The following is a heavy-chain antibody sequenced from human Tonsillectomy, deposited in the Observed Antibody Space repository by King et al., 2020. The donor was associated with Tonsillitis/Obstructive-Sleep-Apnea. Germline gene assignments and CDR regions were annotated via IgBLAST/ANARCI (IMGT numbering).Heavy chain of an antibody. CDR1: GFTFSSYA. V-gene: IGHV3-64D*06. CDR3: VKRRYCSSTSCYALGDAFDI. D-gene: IGHD2-2*01. CDR2: ISSNGDSA. Sequence: VQLVESGGGLVQPGGSLRLSCSASGFTFSSYARHWVRQAPAKGLEYVSVISSNGDSAYYADSVKGRLTISRDNSKNTLNLQMSSLRAEDTAVYYCVKRRYCSSTSCYALGDAFDIWGQGTMVTVSS. J-gene: IGHJ3*02.